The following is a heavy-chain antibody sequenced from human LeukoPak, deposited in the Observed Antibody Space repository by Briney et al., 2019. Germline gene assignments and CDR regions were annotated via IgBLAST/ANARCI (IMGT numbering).Heavy chain of an antibody. CDR3: ARGERSSYYDSSGYYAKTYFYY. V-gene: IGHV1-18*01. Sequence: ASVKVSCKASGYTFTSYDINSVRQAPGQGLEWMGWMNPNSGNTNYAQKLQGRVTMTTDTSTTTAYMELRSLRSDDTAVYYCARGERSSYYDSSGYYAKTYFYYWGQGTLVTVSS. CDR2: MNPNSGNT. J-gene: IGHJ4*02. D-gene: IGHD3-22*01. CDR1: GYTFTSYD.